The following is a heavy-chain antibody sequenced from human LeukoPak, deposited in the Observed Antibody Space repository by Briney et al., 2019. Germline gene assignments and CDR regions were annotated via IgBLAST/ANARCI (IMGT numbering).Heavy chain of an antibody. D-gene: IGHD6-19*01. V-gene: IGHV5-51*01. CDR1: GYSFTSYW. CDR3: ATQFSAQGSSGWYCPY. Sequence: GESLKISCKGSGYSFTSYWIGWVRQMPGKGLEWMGIIYPGDSDTRYSPSFQGQVTISADKSISTAYLQWSSLKASDTAMYYCATQFSAQGSSGWYCPYWGQGTLVTVSS. J-gene: IGHJ4*02. CDR2: IYPGDSDT.